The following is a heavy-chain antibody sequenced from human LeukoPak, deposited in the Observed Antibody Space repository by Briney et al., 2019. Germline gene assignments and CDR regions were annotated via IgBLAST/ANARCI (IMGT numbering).Heavy chain of an antibody. V-gene: IGHV3-21*01. CDR2: ISSSSTYI. Sequence: PGGSLRLSCAASGFTFSSYAMSWVRQAPGKGLEWVSSISSSSTYIYYADSVKGRFTISRDNAKNSLYLQMNSPRAEDTAIYYCAKDPPSFHHWGQGTLVTVSS. J-gene: IGHJ1*01. CDR3: AKDPPSFHH. CDR1: GFTFSSYA.